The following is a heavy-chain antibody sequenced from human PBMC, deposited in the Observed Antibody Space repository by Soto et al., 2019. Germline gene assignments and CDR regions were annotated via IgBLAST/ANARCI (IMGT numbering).Heavy chain of an antibody. CDR2: ISWNSVSI. D-gene: IGHD3-10*01. J-gene: IGHJ6*02. V-gene: IGHV3-9*01. CDR1: GFNFNDYG. CDR3: AKDMENGYNPYYYYGMDV. Sequence: EVQLVESGGDLVQPGRSLRLSCAASGFNFNDYGMHWVRQAPGKGLEWVSSISWNSVSIGYADSVKGRFTISRDNAKNSLYVQMNSLRVEDTALYYCAKDMENGYNPYYYYGMDVWGQGTTVTVSS.